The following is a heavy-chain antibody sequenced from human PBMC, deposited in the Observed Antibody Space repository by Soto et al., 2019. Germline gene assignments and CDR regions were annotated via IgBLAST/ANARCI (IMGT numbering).Heavy chain of an antibody. V-gene: IGHV4-34*01. CDR1: GGSFSGYY. CDR2: VNPTGST. J-gene: IGHJ3*02. Sequence: SETLSLTCGVYGGSFSGYYWIWIRQSPGKGLEWIGEVNPTGSTKYNPSLKSRVTISVDTSKNQFSLNLNSVTAADTALYYCARSREQWLVDAFDIWGQGTMVTVSS. CDR3: ARSREQWLVDAFDI. D-gene: IGHD6-19*01.